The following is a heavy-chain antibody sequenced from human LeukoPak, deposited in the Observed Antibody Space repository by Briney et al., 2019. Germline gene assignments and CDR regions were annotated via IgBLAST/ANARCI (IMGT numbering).Heavy chain of an antibody. V-gene: IGHV3-48*03. Sequence: GGSLRLSCAASGFTFSSFEMNWVRHAPGKGLEGVSYMSGSGTTIYYADSVKGRFTISRDNAKNSLFLQMNSLRAEDTAVYYCARVGYSSVFPIGGMDVWGQGTTVTVSS. D-gene: IGHD6-19*01. CDR3: ARVGYSSVFPIGGMDV. CDR2: MSGSGTTI. CDR1: GFTFSSFE. J-gene: IGHJ6*02.